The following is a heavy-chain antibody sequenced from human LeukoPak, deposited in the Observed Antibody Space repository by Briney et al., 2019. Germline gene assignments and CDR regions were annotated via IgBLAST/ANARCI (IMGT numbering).Heavy chain of an antibody. CDR2: IKQDGTEK. CDR3: ASKLVRSYFDY. Sequence: GGSLRLSCAASGFTFTTYWMSWVRQAPGKGLEWVANIKQDGTEKYYVDSVKGRFTISRDNSKNTLYLQMNSLRAEDTAVYYCASKLVRSYFDYWGQGTLVTVSS. D-gene: IGHD6-13*01. CDR1: GFTFTTYW. J-gene: IGHJ4*02. V-gene: IGHV3-7*01.